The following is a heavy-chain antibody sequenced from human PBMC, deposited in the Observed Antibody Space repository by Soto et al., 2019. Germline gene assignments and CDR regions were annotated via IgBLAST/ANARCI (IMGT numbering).Heavy chain of an antibody. CDR3: ARDSSEYWTSYLFDP. V-gene: IGHV1-18*01. Sequence: SVKVSCKASGYNFNIYGINWVRQAPGQGLELMGWISAYDGKTTYAEKFQGRVTMTTDASTSKAYMELRSLRADDTAVYYCARDSSEYWTSYLFDPCGQGSLVIVSS. CDR2: ISAYDGKT. CDR1: GYNFNIYG. J-gene: IGHJ5*02. D-gene: IGHD3-10*01.